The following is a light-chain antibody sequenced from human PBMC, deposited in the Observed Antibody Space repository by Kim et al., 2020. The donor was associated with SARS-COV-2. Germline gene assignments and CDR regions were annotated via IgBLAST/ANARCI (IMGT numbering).Light chain of an antibody. Sequence: QSALTQPASVSGSPGQSITISCTGTSSSDVGSYNLVSWYQQHPGKAPKLMIYEVSQRPSGVSNRFSGSKSGNTASMTISGLQAEDEVDYYCCSYAGRVLGGGTQLTDL. V-gene: IGLV2-23*02. J-gene: IGLJ3*02. CDR2: EVS. CDR3: CSYAGRV. CDR1: SSSDVGSYNL.